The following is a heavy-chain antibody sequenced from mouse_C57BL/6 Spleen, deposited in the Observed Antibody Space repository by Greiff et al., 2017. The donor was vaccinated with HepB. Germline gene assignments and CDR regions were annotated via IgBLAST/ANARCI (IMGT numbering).Heavy chain of an antibody. Sequence: VKLQQPGAELVKPGASVKLSCKASGYTFTSYWMQWVKQRPGQGLEWIGEIDPSDSYTNYNQKFKGKATLTVDTSSSTAYMQLSSLTSEDSAVYYCARRNYYGSVFDYWGQGTTLTVSS. CDR1: GYTFTSYW. V-gene: IGHV1-50*01. CDR3: ARRNYYGSVFDY. D-gene: IGHD1-1*01. CDR2: IDPSDSYT. J-gene: IGHJ2*01.